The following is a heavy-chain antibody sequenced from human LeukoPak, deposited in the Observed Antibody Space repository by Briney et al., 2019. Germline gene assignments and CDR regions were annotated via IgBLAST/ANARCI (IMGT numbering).Heavy chain of an antibody. D-gene: IGHD3-22*01. CDR3: ARWRSSGYLLDY. V-gene: IGHV3-33*01. CDR1: GFTFSIYG. J-gene: IGHJ4*02. Sequence: GRSLRLSCAASGFTFSIYGMHWVRQAPGKGLEWVAVIWYDGSNKYYADSVKGRFTISRDNSKNTLYLQMNSLRAEDTAVYYCARWRSSGYLLDYWGQGTLVTVSS. CDR2: IWYDGSNK.